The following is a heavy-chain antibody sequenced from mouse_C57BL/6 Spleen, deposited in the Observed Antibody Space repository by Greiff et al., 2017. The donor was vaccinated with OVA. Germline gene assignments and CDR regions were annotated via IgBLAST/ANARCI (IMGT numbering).Heavy chain of an antibody. V-gene: IGHV5-6*02. CDR2: ISSGGSYT. Sequence: EVMLVESGGDLVKPGGSLKLSCAASGFTFSSYGMSWVRQTPDKRLEWVATISSGGSYTYYPDSVKGRFTISRDNAKNTLYLQMSSLKSEDTAMYYCARLGSSFMDYWGQGTSVTVSS. D-gene: IGHD1-1*01. CDR3: ARLGSSFMDY. J-gene: IGHJ4*01. CDR1: GFTFSSYG.